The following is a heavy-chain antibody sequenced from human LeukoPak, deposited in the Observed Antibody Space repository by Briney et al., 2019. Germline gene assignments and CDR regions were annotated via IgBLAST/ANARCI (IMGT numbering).Heavy chain of an antibody. CDR1: GFTFSSYG. CDR2: ISYDGSNK. J-gene: IGHJ4*02. CDR3: ARFDYADYLAFDY. D-gene: IGHD4-17*01. Sequence: PGRSLRLSCAASGFTFSSYGMHWVRQAPGKGLEWVAIISYDGSNKYYADSVKGRFTISRDNSKNTLYLQMNSLRAEDTAVYYCARFDYADYLAFDYWGQGTLVTVSS. V-gene: IGHV3-30*03.